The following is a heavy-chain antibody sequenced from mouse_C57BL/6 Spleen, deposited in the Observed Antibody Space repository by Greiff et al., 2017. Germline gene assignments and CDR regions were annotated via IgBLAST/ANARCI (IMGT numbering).Heavy chain of an antibody. CDR3: AADSSGYVGGYFDV. D-gene: IGHD3-2*02. J-gene: IGHJ1*03. V-gene: IGHV1-82*01. CDR1: GYAFSSSW. Sequence: VQLQQSGPELVKPGASVKISCKASGYAFSSSWMNWVKQRPGKGLEWIGRIYPGDGDTNYNGKFKGKATLTADKSSSTAYMQLSSLTSEDSAVYFCAADSSGYVGGYFDVWGTGTTVTVSS. CDR2: IYPGDGDT.